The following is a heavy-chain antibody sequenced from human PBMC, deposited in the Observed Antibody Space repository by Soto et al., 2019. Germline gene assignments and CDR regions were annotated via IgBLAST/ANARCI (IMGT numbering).Heavy chain of an antibody. CDR1: GGSISSGGYY. J-gene: IGHJ2*01. D-gene: IGHD3-16*01. V-gene: IGHV4-31*03. Sequence: QVQLQESGPGLVKPSQTLSLTCTVSGGSISSGGYYWSWIRQHPGKGLEWIGYIYYSGGNYYNPSLESRVTISVDASKNQFSLKLSSVTAADTAVYYCARRPPLPGNRLNGWYFDLWGRGTLVTVSS. CDR2: IYYSGGN. CDR3: ARRPPLPGNRLNGWYFDL.